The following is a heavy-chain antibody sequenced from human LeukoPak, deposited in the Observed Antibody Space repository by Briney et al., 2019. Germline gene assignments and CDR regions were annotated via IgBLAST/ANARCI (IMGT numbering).Heavy chain of an antibody. D-gene: IGHD2-2*01. J-gene: IGHJ3*02. Sequence: GGSLRLSCAASGFTSSDYTMTWVRQAPGRGLEWVSAISGSGGSTYYADPVKGRFTISRDNSKNSLYLQMNSPRAEDTALYYCARDSTSCRGCAFDIWGQGTMVTVSS. CDR3: ARDSTSCRGCAFDI. V-gene: IGHV3-23*01. CDR1: GFTSSDYT. CDR2: ISGSGGST.